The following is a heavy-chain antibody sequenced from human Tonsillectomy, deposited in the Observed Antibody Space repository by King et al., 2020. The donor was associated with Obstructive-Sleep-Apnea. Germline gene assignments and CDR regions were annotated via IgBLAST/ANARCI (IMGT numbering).Heavy chain of an antibody. J-gene: IGHJ3*02. CDR1: GGSISSSSYY. Sequence: QLQESGPGLVKPSETLSLTCTVSGGSISSSSYYWGWIRQPPGKGLEWIGSIYYSGSTYYNPSLKSRVTISVDTSKNQFSLKLSSVTAADTAVYYCARDVLWFGELLSHAFDIWGQGTMVTVSS. CDR2: IYYSGST. CDR3: ARDVLWFGELLSHAFDI. D-gene: IGHD3-10*01. V-gene: IGHV4-39*07.